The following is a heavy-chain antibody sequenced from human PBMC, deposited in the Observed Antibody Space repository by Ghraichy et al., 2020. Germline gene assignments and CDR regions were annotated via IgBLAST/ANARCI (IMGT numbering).Heavy chain of an antibody. D-gene: IGHD4-23*01. V-gene: IGHV3-48*02. CDR2: ITSSSRTI. J-gene: IGHJ6*01. Sequence: LSLTCVGSGATFRSHSMNWVCQSLGRGLEWVSYITSSSRTIFYADSVKGRFTISRDTAQNSLYLHMKSLRDEDTAVYYCARGSSVVRFYYYARMDGWAQGTT. CDR3: ARGSSVVRFYYYARMDG. CDR1: GATFRSHS.